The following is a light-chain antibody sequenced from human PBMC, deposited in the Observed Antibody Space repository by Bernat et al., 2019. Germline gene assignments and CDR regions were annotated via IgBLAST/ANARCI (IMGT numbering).Light chain of an antibody. CDR3: QAWDSSTVV. CDR1: KLGDKY. CDR2: QDS. V-gene: IGLV3-1*01. Sequence: SYELTQPPSVSVFPGQTASITCSGDKLGDKYACWYQQKPGQSPVLVIYQDSKRPSGIPERFSGSNSGNAATPTISGTQAMDEADYYCQAWDSSTVVFGGGTKLTVL. J-gene: IGLJ2*01.